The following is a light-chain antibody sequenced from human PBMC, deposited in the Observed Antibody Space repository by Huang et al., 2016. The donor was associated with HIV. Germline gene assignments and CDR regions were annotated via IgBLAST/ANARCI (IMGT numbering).Light chain of an antibody. CDR1: QGISNS. Sequence: DIQMTQSPSSLSASVGDRVTITCRASQGISNSLAWYQQKPGKAPKLLLYAASRLESGVPTRCSGSGSGTDYTLTISSLQPEDFATYYCQQYYSTPQTFGQGTKVEIK. V-gene: IGKV1-NL1*01. CDR2: AAS. J-gene: IGKJ1*01. CDR3: QQYYSTPQT.